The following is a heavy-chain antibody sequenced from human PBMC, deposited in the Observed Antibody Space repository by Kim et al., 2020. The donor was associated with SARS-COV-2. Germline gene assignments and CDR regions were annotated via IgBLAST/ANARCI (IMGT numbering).Heavy chain of an antibody. Sequence: DSVKGRFTISRDNRKNSLYLQMNSLTTEDAALYHCAKDISIAAAGTIGVDFWGQGTLVTVSS. CDR3: AKDISIAAAGTIGVDF. V-gene: IGHV3-43*01. J-gene: IGHJ4*02. D-gene: IGHD6-13*01.